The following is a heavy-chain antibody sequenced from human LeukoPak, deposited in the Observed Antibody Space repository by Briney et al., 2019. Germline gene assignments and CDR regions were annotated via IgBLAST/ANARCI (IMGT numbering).Heavy chain of an antibody. CDR2: IIPVYGTP. V-gene: IGHV1-69*05. Sequence: ASVKVSCKASGGPFSRLAFSWVRQAPGQGLEWMGGIIPVYGTPNYAQSFQGRVTITTDDSTSTGYMELSSLTSEDTAIYYCARDSSGYPAGYFEHWGQGTLVTVSS. J-gene: IGHJ1*01. D-gene: IGHD3-22*01. CDR1: GGPFSRLA. CDR3: ARDSSGYPAGYFEH.